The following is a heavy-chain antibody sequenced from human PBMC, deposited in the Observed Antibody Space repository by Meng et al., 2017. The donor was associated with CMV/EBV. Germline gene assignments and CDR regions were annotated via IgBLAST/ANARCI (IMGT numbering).Heavy chain of an antibody. V-gene: IGHV4-39*07. D-gene: IGHD1-26*01. CDR2: IYYSGST. Sequence: SETLSHTCSVSGGSISSSNYFWGWIRQPPGKGLEWIGNIYYSGSTYYNPSLKSRVIMSVDTSKNQFSLKLFSVTAADTAVYYCARSFDRNYYYYGIDVWGQGTTVTVSS. CDR1: GGSISSSNYF. CDR3: ARSFDRNYYYYGIDV. J-gene: IGHJ6*02.